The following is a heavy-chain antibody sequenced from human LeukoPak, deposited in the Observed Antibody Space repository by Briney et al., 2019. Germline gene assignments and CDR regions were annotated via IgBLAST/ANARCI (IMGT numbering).Heavy chain of an antibody. J-gene: IGHJ4*02. CDR3: VRGPYSYDSSGCFDY. V-gene: IGHV4-34*01. CDR2: MDHSGSA. D-gene: IGHD3-22*01. Sequence: ASETLSLTCTVDDGALSGYYWSWIRQAPGKGLEWIGEMDHSGSANYIPSLKSRVTMSVDTSKNQFSLKLSSVTAADTAVYYCVRGPYSYDSSGCFDYWGQGTLVTVSS. CDR1: DGALSGYY.